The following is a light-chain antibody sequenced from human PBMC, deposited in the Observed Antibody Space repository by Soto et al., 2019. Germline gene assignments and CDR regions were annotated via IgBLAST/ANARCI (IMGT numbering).Light chain of an antibody. V-gene: IGKV1-5*03. CDR3: QQYNSYPWT. Sequence: DIQMTQSPSTLSGSVGDRVTLTCRASQTISSWLAWYQQKPGKAPKLLIYKAYSLESGVTSRFSGSGSGTEFTLTISSLQPDDFATYYCQQYNSYPWTFGQVTQVEIK. CDR2: KAY. CDR1: QTISSW. J-gene: IGKJ1*01.